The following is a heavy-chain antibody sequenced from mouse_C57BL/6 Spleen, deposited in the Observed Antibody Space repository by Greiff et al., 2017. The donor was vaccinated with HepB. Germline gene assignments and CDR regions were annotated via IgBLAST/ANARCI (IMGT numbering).Heavy chain of an antibody. J-gene: IGHJ2*01. CDR3: TRGYYYGSSYGLYYFDY. D-gene: IGHD1-1*01. CDR1: GFNIKDDY. V-gene: IGHV14-4*01. CDR2: IDPENGDT. Sequence: EVQLQQSGAELVRPGASVKLSCTASGFNIKDDYMHWVKQRPEQGLEWIGWIDPENGDTEYASKFQGKATITADTSSNTAYLQLSSLTSEDTAVYYCTRGYYYGSSYGLYYFDYWGQGTTLTVSS.